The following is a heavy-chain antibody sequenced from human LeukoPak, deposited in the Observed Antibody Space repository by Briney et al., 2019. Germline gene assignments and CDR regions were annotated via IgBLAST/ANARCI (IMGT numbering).Heavy chain of an antibody. D-gene: IGHD5-18*01. Sequence: GESLKISCKASGYSFTSYWIAWVRQMPGKGLEWMGIIYPGDSDTRYSPSFQGQVTISADKSISTAYLQWSGLKASDTAIYYCARGYNYDHTAFEYWGQGTLVTVSS. CDR3: ARGYNYDHTAFEY. V-gene: IGHV5-51*01. CDR1: GYSFTSYW. CDR2: IYPGDSDT. J-gene: IGHJ4*02.